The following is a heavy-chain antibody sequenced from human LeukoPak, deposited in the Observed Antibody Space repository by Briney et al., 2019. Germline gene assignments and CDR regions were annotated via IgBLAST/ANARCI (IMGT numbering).Heavy chain of an antibody. CDR1: GFTFSSYA. J-gene: IGHJ4*02. V-gene: IGHV3-23*01. CDR3: ANHGYSSSWYYFDY. Sequence: QPGGSLRLSCAASGFTFSSYAMSWVRQAAGKGLEWVSAISGSGGSTYYADSVKGRFTISRDNSKNTLYLQMNSLRAEDTAVYYCANHGYSSSWYYFDYWGQGTLVTVSS. CDR2: ISGSGGST. D-gene: IGHD6-13*01.